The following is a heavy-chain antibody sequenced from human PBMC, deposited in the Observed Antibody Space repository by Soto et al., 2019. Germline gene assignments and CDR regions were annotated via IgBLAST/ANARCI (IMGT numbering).Heavy chain of an antibody. V-gene: IGHV1-3*05. CDR3: ARSIVVLTALAY. D-gene: IGHD2-21*02. J-gene: IGHJ4*02. CDR2: INAGNGNT. Sequence: QVQLVQSGAEEKKPGASVKVSCKASGYTFTSYAMHWVRQAPGQRLEWMGWINAGNGNTKYSQKFQGRVTITRDTSASTAYMELSSLRSEDTAVYYCARSIVVLTALAYWGQGTLVTVSS. CDR1: GYTFTSYA.